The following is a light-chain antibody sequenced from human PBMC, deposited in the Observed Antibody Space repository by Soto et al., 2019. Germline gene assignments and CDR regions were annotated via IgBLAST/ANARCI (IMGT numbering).Light chain of an antibody. V-gene: IGLV2-8*01. CDR1: TSDVGSYNY. CDR2: VVS. CDR3: SSFTTSHTYV. J-gene: IGLJ1*01. Sequence: QSVLTQPPSASGSPGQSVTISCTGTTSDVGSYNYVSWYQQHPGKAPKLLIYVVSGRPSGVPHRFSGSKSGNAASLTISGLQAEDEADYYCSSFTTSHTYVFGTGTKVTVL.